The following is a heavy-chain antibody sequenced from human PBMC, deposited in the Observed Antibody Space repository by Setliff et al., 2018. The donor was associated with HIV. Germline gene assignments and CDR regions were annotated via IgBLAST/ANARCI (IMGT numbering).Heavy chain of an antibody. D-gene: IGHD5-18*01. V-gene: IGHV3-21*01. CDR3: ARERGYSWYGAPLCYYGMDV. Sequence: GGSLRLSCAASGFTFSSYNMNWVRQAPGKGLEWVSSISSTSTYIYYVDSVKGRFTISRDNAKNSLYLQMNSLRAEDTAVYYCARERGYSWYGAPLCYYGMDVWGQGTTVTVSS. CDR2: ISSTSTYI. J-gene: IGHJ6*02. CDR1: GFTFSSYN.